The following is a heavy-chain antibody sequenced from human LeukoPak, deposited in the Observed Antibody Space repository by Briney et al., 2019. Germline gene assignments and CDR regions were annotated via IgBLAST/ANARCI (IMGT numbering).Heavy chain of an antibody. CDR2: IYYSGSI. J-gene: IGHJ3*02. V-gene: IGHV4-31*03. Sequence: PSQTLSLTCTVSGGSISSGGYYWSWIRQHPGKGLEWIGYIYYSGSIYYNPSLKSRVTISVDPSKNQISLKLSSVTAADTAVYYCARVILGTLRAFAIWGEGTIVTASS. D-gene: IGHD1-1*01. CDR1: GGSISSGGYY. CDR3: ARVILGTLRAFAI.